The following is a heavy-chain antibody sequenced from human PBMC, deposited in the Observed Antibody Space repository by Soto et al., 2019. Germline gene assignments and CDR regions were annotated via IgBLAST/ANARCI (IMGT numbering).Heavy chain of an antibody. V-gene: IGHV3-33*01. Sequence: GSLLLPCSASGFTCSSYGMHWVRQAPGKGLEWVAVIWYDGSNKYYADSVKGRFTISRDNAKNTLYLQMNSLRTEDTAVYYCARVFGTSDYYYYGMDVWGQGTTVNVSS. J-gene: IGHJ6*02. CDR2: IWYDGSNK. CDR3: ARVFGTSDYYYYGMDV. CDR1: GFTCSSYG. D-gene: IGHD2-2*01.